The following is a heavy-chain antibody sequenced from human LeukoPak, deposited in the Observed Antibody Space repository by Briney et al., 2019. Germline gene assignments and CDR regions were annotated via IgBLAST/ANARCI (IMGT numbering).Heavy chain of an antibody. D-gene: IGHD1-14*01. CDR2: ISISGDYT. J-gene: IGHJ4*02. CDR1: GFTISGYA. V-gene: IGHV3-23*01. CDR3: AKLHSATITADFDN. Sequence: PGGSLRLSCAASGFTISGYAMSWVRQAPGKGLEWVSGISISGDYTYYADSVQGRFTISRDNSKNTLFLQMSNLRAEDTAKYYCAKLHSATITADFDNWGQGSLVIVSS.